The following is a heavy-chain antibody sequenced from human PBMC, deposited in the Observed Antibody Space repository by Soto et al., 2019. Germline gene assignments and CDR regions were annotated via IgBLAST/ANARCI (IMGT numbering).Heavy chain of an antibody. CDR2: ITGNGAST. CDR1: GLLFSTYA. V-gene: IGHV3-23*01. D-gene: IGHD2-15*01. CDR3: ANGILGYYHGMDV. Sequence: GGSLRLSCAASGLLFSTYAMTWVRQAPGKGLEWVSTITGNGASTYYADSVKGRFTISRDNSKNTLYLQMNSLRAEDTATYFCANGILGYYHGMDVWGQGTMVTVSS. J-gene: IGHJ6*02.